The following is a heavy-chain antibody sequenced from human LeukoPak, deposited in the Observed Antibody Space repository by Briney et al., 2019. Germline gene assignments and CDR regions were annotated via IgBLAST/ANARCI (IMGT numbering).Heavy chain of an antibody. V-gene: IGHV6-1*01. CDR3: ARDLGVYSGYDLRVGSVYYYGMDV. D-gene: IGHD5-12*01. Sequence: SQTLSLTCAISGDSVSSNSAAWNWIRQSPSRGLEWLGRTYYRSKWYNDYAVSVKSRITINPDTSKNQFSLKLSSVTAADTAVYYCARDLGVYSGYDLRVGSVYYYGMDVWGQGTTVTVSS. CDR1: GDSVSSNSAA. CDR2: TYYRSKWYN. J-gene: IGHJ6*02.